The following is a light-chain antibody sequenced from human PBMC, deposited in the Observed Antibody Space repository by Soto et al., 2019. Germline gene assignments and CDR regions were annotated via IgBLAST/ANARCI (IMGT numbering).Light chain of an antibody. V-gene: IGKV1-9*01. Sequence: DIQLTQSPSFLSASVGDRVTITCRASQGISSYLAWYQQKPGKAPKLLIYAASTLQSGVPSRFSGSGYGTEFTLTISSLQPEDFATYYGQQRNSYPLTFGQGTRLEIK. CDR2: AAS. CDR1: QGISSY. CDR3: QQRNSYPLT. J-gene: IGKJ5*01.